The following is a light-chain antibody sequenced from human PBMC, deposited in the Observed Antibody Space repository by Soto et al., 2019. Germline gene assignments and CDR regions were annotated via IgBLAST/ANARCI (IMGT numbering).Light chain of an antibody. V-gene: IGLV2-23*01. CDR1: SSDVGSYNL. Sequence: QSALTQPASVSGSPGQSITISCTGTSSDVGSYNLASWYQQHPGKAPKLMIYEGNERPSGVSNRFSGSKSGNTASLTISGLQAEDEADYYCCSYAGSSTWVFGGGTKLTVL. J-gene: IGLJ3*02. CDR3: CSYAGSSTWV. CDR2: EGN.